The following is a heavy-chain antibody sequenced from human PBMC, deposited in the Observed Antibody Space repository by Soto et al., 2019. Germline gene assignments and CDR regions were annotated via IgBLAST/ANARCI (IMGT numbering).Heavy chain of an antibody. CDR3: AHNHYDSSGYYSDC. D-gene: IGHD3-22*01. V-gene: IGHV2-5*02. Sequence: QITLKETGPTLVNPTQPLTLTCILSGFSLSTSGVGVGWIRQPPEKALEGLALIYWDDDKRYSPSLKSRLTITKDTSKNQLVLTMTNMDPVDTATYYCAHNHYDSSGYYSDCWGQGTLVTVSS. J-gene: IGHJ4*02. CDR1: GFSLSTSGVG. CDR2: IYWDDDK.